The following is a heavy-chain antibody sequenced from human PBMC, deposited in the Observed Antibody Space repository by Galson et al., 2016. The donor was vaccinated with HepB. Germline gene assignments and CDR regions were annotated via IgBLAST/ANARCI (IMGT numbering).Heavy chain of an antibody. D-gene: IGHD3-22*01. CDR1: GFSLSTSGVS. CDR3: VRLLLGAYDSNGYYVVEAFDV. V-gene: IGHV2-5*02. J-gene: IGHJ3*01. Sequence: PALVKPTQTLTLTCTFSGFSLSTSGVSVGWIRQPPGKAPEWLALIYWDDEKRYSPSLKTSLTITKDTSKNKVVLAMTNVALMDTATYYCVRLLLGAYDSNGYYVVEAFDVWGHGTTVTVSP. CDR2: IYWDDEK.